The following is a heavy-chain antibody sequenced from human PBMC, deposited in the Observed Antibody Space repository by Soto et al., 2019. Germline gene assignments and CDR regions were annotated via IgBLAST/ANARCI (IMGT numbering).Heavy chain of an antibody. V-gene: IGHV4-59*01. CDR3: ATGLFVPPNYFYYGVAV. CDR1: GGSFDNYY. Sequence: QVQLQESGPGLVKPSETLSLACSVSGGSFDNYYWSWIRQPPGGGLEWIGYIFYRGSSNYNPSLKSEVPISIAPSRTQVALRLSSVTAADSAVYNCATGLFVPPNYFYYGVAVWGHGPRSPSR. D-gene: IGHD2-21*01. CDR2: IFYRGSS. J-gene: IGHJ6*02.